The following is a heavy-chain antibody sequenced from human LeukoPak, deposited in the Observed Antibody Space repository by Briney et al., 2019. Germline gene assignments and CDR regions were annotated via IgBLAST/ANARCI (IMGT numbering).Heavy chain of an antibody. J-gene: IGHJ3*02. CDR1: GFTFSGSA. D-gene: IGHD2-15*01. CDR2: IRSKANSYAT. CDR3: TSSYCSGGSCYFDAFDI. Sequence: GGSLRLSCAASGFTFSGSAMHWVRQASGKGLEWVGRIRSKANSYATAYAASVKGRFTISRDDSKNTACLQMNSLKTEDTAVYYCTSSYCSGGSCYFDAFDIWGQGTMVTVSS. V-gene: IGHV3-73*01.